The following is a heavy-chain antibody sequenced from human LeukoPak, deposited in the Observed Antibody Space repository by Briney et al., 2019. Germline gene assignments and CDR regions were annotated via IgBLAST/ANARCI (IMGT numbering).Heavy chain of an antibody. Sequence: SETPSLTCAVYGGSFSGYYWSWIRQPPGKGLEWIGEINHSGSTNYNSSLKSRVTISVDTSKNQFSLKLSSVTAADTAVYYCARELDYWGQGTLVTVSS. CDR3: ARELDY. CDR2: INHSGST. J-gene: IGHJ4*02. V-gene: IGHV4-34*01. CDR1: GGSFSGYY.